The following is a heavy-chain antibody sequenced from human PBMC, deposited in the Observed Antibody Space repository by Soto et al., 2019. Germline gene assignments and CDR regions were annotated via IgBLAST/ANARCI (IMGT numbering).Heavy chain of an antibody. V-gene: IGHV5-51*01. CDR1: GYSFTSYW. CDR3: ASGYSSSSRDYYYYGMDV. Sequence: SLKISCKGSGYSFTSYWIGWVRQMPGKGLEWMGIIYPGDSDTRYSPSFQGQVTISADKSISTAYLQWSSLKASDTAMYYCASGYSSSSRDYYYYGMDVWGQGTTVTVSS. D-gene: IGHD6-6*01. CDR2: IYPGDSDT. J-gene: IGHJ6*02.